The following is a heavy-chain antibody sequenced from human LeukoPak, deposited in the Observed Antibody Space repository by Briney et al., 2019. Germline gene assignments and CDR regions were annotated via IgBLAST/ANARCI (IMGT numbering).Heavy chain of an antibody. J-gene: IGHJ3*02. CDR3: ARASLHDAFDI. CDR1: GGSISSGDYY. CDR2: IYFSGST. V-gene: IGHV4-30-4*08. Sequence: SQTLSLTCSVSGGSISSGDYYWSWIRQPPGKCLEWIGYIYFSGSTYYNPSLKSRVILSVDTSKNQFSLKLSSVTAADTAVYYCARASLHDAFDIWGQGTMVTVSS.